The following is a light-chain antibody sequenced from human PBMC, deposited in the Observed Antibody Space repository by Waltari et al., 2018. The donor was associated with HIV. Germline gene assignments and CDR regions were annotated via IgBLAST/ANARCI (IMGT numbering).Light chain of an antibody. J-gene: IGKJ2*01. V-gene: IGKV3D-15*01. CDR2: GAS. Sequence: EIVMTQSPATLSVSPGERATLSCRASQSISSNLAWYQQKTGQAPRLLIHGASTRATGIPARFGGSGSGTEFTLTISSLQSEDFAVYYCQQYNNWPPQYTFGQGTKLEIK. CDR3: QQYNNWPPQYT. CDR1: QSISSN.